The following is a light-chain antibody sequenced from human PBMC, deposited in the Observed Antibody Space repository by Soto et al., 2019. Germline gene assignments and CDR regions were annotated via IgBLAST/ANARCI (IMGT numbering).Light chain of an antibody. CDR3: QQYNNWQT. CDR1: QSVRSN. V-gene: IGKV3-15*01. CDR2: AAS. Sequence: EIVMTQSPATLSVSPGARATLSCRASQSVRSNLAWYTQRPGQAPRLLIYAASARATGIPARFSGSGSGTEFTLTISGLQSEEFGLDDCQQYNNWQTFGQGTKVDIK. J-gene: IGKJ1*01.